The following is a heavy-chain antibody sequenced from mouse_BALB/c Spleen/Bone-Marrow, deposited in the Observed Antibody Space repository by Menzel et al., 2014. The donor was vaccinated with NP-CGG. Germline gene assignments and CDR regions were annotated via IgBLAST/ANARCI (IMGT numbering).Heavy chain of an antibody. CDR2: INPDSNTI. J-gene: IGHJ3*01. V-gene: IGHV4-1*02. D-gene: IGHD1-2*01. Sequence: EVKLMESGGGLVQPGGSLKLSCAASGFDFSRYWMTWVRQAPGKGLEWIGEINPDSNTINYTPSLKDKFIISRDNAKNTLYLQMSKVRSEDTALYYCAKNYYYGYVAYWGQGTLVPVSA. CDR1: GFDFSRYW. CDR3: AKNYYYGYVAY.